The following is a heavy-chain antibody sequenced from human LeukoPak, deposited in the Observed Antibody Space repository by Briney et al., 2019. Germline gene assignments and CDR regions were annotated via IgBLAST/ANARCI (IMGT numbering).Heavy chain of an antibody. D-gene: IGHD4-17*01. Sequence: PSETLSLTCAVSGYSISSGYYWGWIRQPPGKGLEWIGSIYHSGSTYYSPSLKSRVTISVDTSKNQFSLKLSSVTAADTAVYYCARLYGDYVLFDWFDPWGQGTLVTVSS. CDR3: ARLYGDYVLFDWFDP. V-gene: IGHV4-38-2*01. CDR1: GYSISSGYY. CDR2: IYHSGST. J-gene: IGHJ5*02.